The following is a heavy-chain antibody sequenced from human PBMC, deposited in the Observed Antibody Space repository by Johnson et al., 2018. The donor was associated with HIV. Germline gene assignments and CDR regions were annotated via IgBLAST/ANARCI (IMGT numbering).Heavy chain of an antibody. V-gene: IGHV3-33*01. CDR3: ARECSSTRWTCGFDI. J-gene: IGHJ3*02. CDR2: IWPDGSNR. D-gene: IGHD6-13*01. Sequence: QVQLVESGGDVVQPGTSLRLSCEASGLILSGYGLHWVRQAPGKGLEWVALIWPDGSNRYYADSVKGRFTISRDNSKNTLYLQMNSLRAEDTAVYYCARECSSTRWTCGFDIWGQGTMVTVSS. CDR1: GLILSGYG.